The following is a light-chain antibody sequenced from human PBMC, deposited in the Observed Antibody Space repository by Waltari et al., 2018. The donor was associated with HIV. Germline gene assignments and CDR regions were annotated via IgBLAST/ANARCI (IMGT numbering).Light chain of an antibody. Sequence: YELTQPPSVSVSPGQTARITCSGDALPDQFAHWYQQRPGQAPILTIFKDNKRPAGIPERFSGSSSGTTVTLTISGVQAEDEADYYCQSADSSGALGVFGGGTKLTVL. CDR3: QSADSSGALGV. V-gene: IGLV3-25*03. J-gene: IGLJ2*01. CDR2: KDN. CDR1: ALPDQF.